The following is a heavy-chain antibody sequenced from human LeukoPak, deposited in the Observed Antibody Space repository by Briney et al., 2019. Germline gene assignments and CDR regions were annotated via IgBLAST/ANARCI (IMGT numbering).Heavy chain of an antibody. D-gene: IGHD2-15*01. CDR3: ARDRPRYCSGITCPLDY. J-gene: IGHJ4*02. Sequence: PGGSLRLSCAASGFTFSSYAMSWVRQAPGKGLEWVSAISGSGDRTYYADSVRGRFTISRDNSKTTLYLQMNSLRVEDTAVYYCARDRPRYCSGITCPLDYWGQGTLVTVSS. CDR1: GFTFSSYA. V-gene: IGHV3-23*01. CDR2: ISGSGDRT.